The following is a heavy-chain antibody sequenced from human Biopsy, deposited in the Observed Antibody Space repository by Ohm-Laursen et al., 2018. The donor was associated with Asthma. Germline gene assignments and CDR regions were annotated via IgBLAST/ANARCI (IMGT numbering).Heavy chain of an antibody. J-gene: IGHJ4*02. D-gene: IGHD4-17*01. CDR3: ASDFPKDYVRYNFQF. CDR2: HDHEEGGT. Sequence: ASVKVSCKISGYSLTDLSMHWVRQAPGQGLWWMGGHDHEEGGTVNARRFQGRVTMTEDTSTDTAYMELSSLSSDDTAVYYCASDFPKDYVRYNFQFWGQGTLVTVSS. CDR1: GYSLTDLS. V-gene: IGHV1-24*01.